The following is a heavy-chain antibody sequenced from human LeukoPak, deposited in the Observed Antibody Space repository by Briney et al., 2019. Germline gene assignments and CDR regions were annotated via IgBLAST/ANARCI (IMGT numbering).Heavy chain of an antibody. J-gene: IGHJ4*02. V-gene: IGHV3-33*08. D-gene: IGHD1-26*01. CDR1: GFTFSNYA. CDR3: ARGGYSGTYYFDY. Sequence: GGSLRLSCAASGFTFSNYAMNWVRQAPGKGLEWVAVVWYDGTNIHYVDSVKGRFTISRDNSKSTLYLQMNSLTAEDTAVYYCARGGYSGTYYFDYWGQGTLVTVSS. CDR2: VWYDGTNI.